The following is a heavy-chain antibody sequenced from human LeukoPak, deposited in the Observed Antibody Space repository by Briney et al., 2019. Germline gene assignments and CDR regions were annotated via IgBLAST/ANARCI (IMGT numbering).Heavy chain of an antibody. CDR2: IRYDGSNK. V-gene: IGHV3-30*02. CDR1: GFTFSSYG. Sequence: GGSLRLSCAASGFTFSSYGMHWVRQAPGKGLEWVAFIRYDGSNKYYADSVKGRFTISRDNSKNTLYLQMNSLRAEDTAVYYCAKGPIFGVVIRNNWFDPWGQGTLVTVSS. D-gene: IGHD3-3*01. J-gene: IGHJ5*02. CDR3: AKGPIFGVVIRNNWFDP.